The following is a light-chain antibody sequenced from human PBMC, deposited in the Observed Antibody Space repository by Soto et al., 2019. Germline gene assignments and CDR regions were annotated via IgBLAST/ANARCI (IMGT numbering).Light chain of an antibody. V-gene: IGKV1-5*01. CDR2: DAS. CDR3: QQYNRYSLT. J-gene: IGKJ4*01. Sequence: DIPMTQSPSTLSASVGDRVTITCRASQSISSWLAWYQQKPGKAPKLLIYDASSLESGVTSRFSGSGSDTEFTLTINNLQPDDFATYHCQQYNRYSLTFGGGTKVEIK. CDR1: QSISSW.